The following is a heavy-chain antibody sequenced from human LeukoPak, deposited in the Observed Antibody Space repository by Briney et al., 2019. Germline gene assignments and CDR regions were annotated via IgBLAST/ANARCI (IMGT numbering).Heavy chain of an antibody. CDR3: ARGWNLSYYYGMDV. D-gene: IGHD1-1*01. J-gene: IGHJ6*02. CDR1: GGSFSGYY. Sequence: SETLSLTCAVYGGSFSGYYWSWIRQPPGKGLEWIGEINHSGSTNYNPSLKSRVTISVDTSKNQFSLKLSSVTAADTAVYYCARGWNLSYYYGMDVWGQGTTVTVSS. CDR2: INHSGST. V-gene: IGHV4-34*01.